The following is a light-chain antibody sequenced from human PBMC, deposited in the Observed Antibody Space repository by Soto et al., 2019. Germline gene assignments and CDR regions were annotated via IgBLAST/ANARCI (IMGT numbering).Light chain of an antibody. V-gene: IGKV3-11*01. CDR1: QSVGSY. CDR2: DAS. J-gene: IGKJ5*01. Sequence: EIVLAQSPAPPSLSPGERAPPSCRASQSVGSYLAWYQQKPGQAPRLLISDASNRATGIPARFSGSGSGTDFTLTISSLEPEDFAVYYCQQRSNWPTITFGQGTRLEIK. CDR3: QQRSNWPTIT.